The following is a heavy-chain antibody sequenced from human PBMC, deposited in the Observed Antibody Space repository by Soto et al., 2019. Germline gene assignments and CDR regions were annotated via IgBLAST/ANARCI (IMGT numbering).Heavy chain of an antibody. CDR2: ISAYNGNT. CDR1: GYSFTNYG. CDR3: ARDRGVAPPVAGNTHYYYYMDV. Sequence: RASVKVSCKASGYSFTNYGITWVRQAPGQGFEWMGWISAYNGNTKYAQKLQGRVTMTTDASTSTAYLELRSLTSDDTAVYYCARDRGVAPPVAGNTHYYYYMDVWGKGTTVTVSS. V-gene: IGHV1-18*01. J-gene: IGHJ6*03. D-gene: IGHD6-19*01.